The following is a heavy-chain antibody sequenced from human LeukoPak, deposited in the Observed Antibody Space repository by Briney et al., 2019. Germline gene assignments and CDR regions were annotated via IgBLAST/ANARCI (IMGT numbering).Heavy chain of an antibody. CDR1: GGSISSSSHY. CDR2: ISYSGST. D-gene: IGHD6-13*01. J-gene: IGHJ4*02. V-gene: IGHV4-39*07. CDR3: ARDILATSIAAPYY. Sequence: PSETLSLTCTVSGGSISSSSHYWGWIRQPPGKGLEWIGSISYSGSTYYNPSLESRVTILVDTSKNLFSLNLSSVTAADTAVYYCARDILATSIAAPYYWGQGTLVTVSS.